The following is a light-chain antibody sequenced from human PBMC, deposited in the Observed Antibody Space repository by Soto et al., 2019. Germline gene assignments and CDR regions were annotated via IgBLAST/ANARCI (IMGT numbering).Light chain of an antibody. Sequence: QSALTQPASVSESPGQSITISCTGTSSDVESYKLVSWYQQHPDKAPKLIIYEGNKRPSGVSNRFSGSKSGNTASLTISGLQAEDDADYYCCSYAGSTTFYVSGTGTKVTVL. V-gene: IGLV2-23*01. CDR3: CSYAGSTTFYV. CDR2: EGN. J-gene: IGLJ1*01. CDR1: SSDVESYKL.